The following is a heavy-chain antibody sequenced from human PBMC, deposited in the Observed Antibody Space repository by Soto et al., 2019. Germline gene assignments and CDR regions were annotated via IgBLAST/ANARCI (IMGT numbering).Heavy chain of an antibody. J-gene: IGHJ4*02. CDR2: INAGNGNT. Sequence: GAAVKVSCKASGYTFTSYAMHWVRQAPGQRLERMGWINAGNGNTKYSQKFQDRVTITRDTSATPDSMELGSLRSDDTAVYYCARGHESGSYLLDNWGQGALVTSPQ. D-gene: IGHD3-10*01. CDR1: GYTFTSYA. V-gene: IGHV1-3*01. CDR3: ARGHESGSYLLDN.